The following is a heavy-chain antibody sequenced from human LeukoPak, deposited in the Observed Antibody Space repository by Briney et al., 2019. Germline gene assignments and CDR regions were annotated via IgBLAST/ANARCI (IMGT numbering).Heavy chain of an antibody. CDR1: GYTFTSYD. CDR2: MNPNSGNT. J-gene: IGHJ4*02. Sequence: PSVTVSCKASGYTFTSYDIKWVRQADGQGLEWMGWMNPNSGNTVYAQKFQGRVTMTRNTSISTAYMELSRLRSEDTAVYYCARGSRGVIVGAGDYGDQGTLVIVTA. D-gene: IGHD1-26*01. CDR3: ARGSRGVIVGAGDY. V-gene: IGHV1-8*01.